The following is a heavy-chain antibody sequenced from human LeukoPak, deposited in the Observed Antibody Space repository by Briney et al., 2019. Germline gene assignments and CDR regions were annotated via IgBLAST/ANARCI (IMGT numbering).Heavy chain of an antibody. CDR3: AGTSLDDFWSGYYTGHYYYYGMDV. CDR2: IYYSGST. D-gene: IGHD3-3*01. CDR1: GGSISSYY. J-gene: IGHJ6*02. Sequence: SSETLSLTCTVSGGSISSYYWSWIRQPPGKGLEWIGYIYYSGSTNYNPSLKSRVTISVDTSKNQFSLKLSSVTAAYTAVYYCAGTSLDDFWSGYYTGHYYYYGMDVWGQGTTVTVSS. V-gene: IGHV4-59*08.